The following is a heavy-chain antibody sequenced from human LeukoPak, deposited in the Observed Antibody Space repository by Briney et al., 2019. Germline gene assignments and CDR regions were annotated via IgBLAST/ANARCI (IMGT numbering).Heavy chain of an antibody. V-gene: IGHV3-23*01. CDR3: AKGTEYYYYYYMDV. CDR2: ISGSGGST. J-gene: IGHJ6*03. Sequence: GGSLRLSCAASGFTFSDNYMSWIRQAPGKGLEWVSAISGSGGSTYYADSVKGRFTISRDNSKNTLYLQMNSLRAEDTAVYYCAKGTEYYYYYYMDVWGKGTTVTVSS. CDR1: GFTFSDNY.